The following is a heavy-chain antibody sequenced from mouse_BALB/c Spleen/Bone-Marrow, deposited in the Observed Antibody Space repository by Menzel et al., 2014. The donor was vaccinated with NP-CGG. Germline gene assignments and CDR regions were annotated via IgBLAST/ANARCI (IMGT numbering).Heavy chain of an antibody. J-gene: IGHJ4*01. V-gene: IGHV1-54*01. CDR2: INPGSGGT. Sequence: VQLQQSGAELVRPGTSVKVSCKASGYAFTNYLIEWVKQRPGQGLEWIVVINPGSGGTNYNEKFRGKATLTADKSSSTAYMQLSSLTSDDSAVYFCARCLTGTSALDFWGQGTSVTVSS. CDR3: ARCLTGTSALDF. D-gene: IGHD4-1*01. CDR1: GYAFTNYL.